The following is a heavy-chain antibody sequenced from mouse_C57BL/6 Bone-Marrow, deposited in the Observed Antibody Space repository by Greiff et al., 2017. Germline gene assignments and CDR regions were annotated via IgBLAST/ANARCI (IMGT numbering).Heavy chain of an antibody. CDR1: GFTFSSYG. Sequence: VQLKESGGDLVKPGGSLKLSCAASGFTFSSYGMSWVRQTPDKRLEWVATISSGGSYTYYPDSVKGRFTISRDNAKNTLYLQMSSLKSEDTAMYYCGPGAYWGQGTLVTVSA. J-gene: IGHJ3*01. CDR3: GPGAY. CDR2: ISSGGSYT. V-gene: IGHV5-6*01.